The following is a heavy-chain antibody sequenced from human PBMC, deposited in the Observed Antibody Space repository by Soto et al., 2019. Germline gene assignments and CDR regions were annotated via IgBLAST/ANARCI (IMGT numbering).Heavy chain of an antibody. CDR3: ARDHKWDGMDV. CDR2: INYSGTT. J-gene: IGHJ6*02. CDR1: GGSFSSDSFI. D-gene: IGHD1-26*01. Sequence: QVQLQESGPGLVKPSQTLSLTCSVSGGSFSSDSFIWSWVRQFPGKGLAWIGYINYSGTTYYNPSLRSRITRSVDTSKNQFSLNLSSVTAGDTGGYCCARDHKWDGMDVWGQGTTVNVS. V-gene: IGHV4-31*03.